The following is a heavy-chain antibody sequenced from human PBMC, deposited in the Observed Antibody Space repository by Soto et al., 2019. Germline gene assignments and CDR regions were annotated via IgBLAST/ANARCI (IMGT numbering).Heavy chain of an antibody. CDR2: LSDSGGSI. D-gene: IGHD6-13*01. V-gene: IGHV3-23*01. J-gene: IGHJ4*02. CDR1: GFTFSRHA. CDR3: AKVPSGWYAVFFAL. Sequence: EVQLLESGGGLVQPGGSLRLSCTASGFTFSRHAMTWVRQAPGKGLEWVSGLSDSGGSIYYADSVKGRFTISRDNSMNTLYLQMNPLRAEDTAIYFWAKVPSGWYAVFFALGGQGPLVPVPS.